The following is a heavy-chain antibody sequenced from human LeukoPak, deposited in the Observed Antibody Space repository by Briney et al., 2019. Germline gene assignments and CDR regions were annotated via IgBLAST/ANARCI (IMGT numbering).Heavy chain of an antibody. J-gene: IGHJ4*02. CDR2: IIPIFGTA. V-gene: IGHV1-69*01. CDR3: ARAHYYCSGSPITFDY. Sequence: SSVKVSCKASRGTFSRYAISWVRPAPGQGLEWMGGIIPIFGTANYAQKFQGRVTITADESTSTAYMGLSSLRSEDTAVYYCARAHYYCSGSPITFDYWGQGTLVTVSS. CDR1: RGTFSRYA. D-gene: IGHD3-10*01.